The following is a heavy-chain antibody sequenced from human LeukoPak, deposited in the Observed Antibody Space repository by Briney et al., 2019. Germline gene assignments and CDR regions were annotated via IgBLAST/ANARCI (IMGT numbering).Heavy chain of an antibody. J-gene: IGHJ4*02. CDR2: MNPNSGNT. Sequence: GASVKVSCKASGYTFTSYDINWVRQATGQGLEWMGWMNPNSGNTGYAQKFQGRVTMTRNTSISTAYMELSSLRSEDTAVYYCARIPRPRQATDWGFDYWGQGTLVTVSS. D-gene: IGHD1-26*01. V-gene: IGHV1-8*01. CDR3: ARIPRPRQATDWGFDY. CDR1: GYTFTSYD.